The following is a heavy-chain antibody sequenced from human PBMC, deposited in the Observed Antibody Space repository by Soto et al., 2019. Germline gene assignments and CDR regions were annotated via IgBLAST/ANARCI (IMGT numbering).Heavy chain of an antibody. D-gene: IGHD2-21*01. CDR1: GFTFSSYG. V-gene: IGHV3-30*18. Sequence: QVQLVESGGGVVQPGRSLRLSCAASGFTFSSYGMHWVRQAPGKGLEWVAVISYDGSNKYYADSVKGRFTISRDNSKNILYLEIICLRAEVTAVYYCAKVRIPRYFDLWGRGPLVIVST. CDR2: ISYDGSNK. CDR3: AKVRIPRYFDL. J-gene: IGHJ2*01.